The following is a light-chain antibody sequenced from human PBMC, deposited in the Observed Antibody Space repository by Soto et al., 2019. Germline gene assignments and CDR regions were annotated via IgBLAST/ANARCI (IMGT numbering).Light chain of an antibody. CDR2: EVS. J-gene: IGLJ1*01. Sequence: QSALTQPASVSGSPGQSITISCTGTSSDVGGYNYVSWYQQHPGKAPKLMIYEVSSRPSGVSNRFSGSKSGNTASLTISGLQAADEADYYCSSYAGSSNVFGTGTKVTV. CDR3: SSYAGSSNV. CDR1: SSDVGGYNY. V-gene: IGLV2-14*01.